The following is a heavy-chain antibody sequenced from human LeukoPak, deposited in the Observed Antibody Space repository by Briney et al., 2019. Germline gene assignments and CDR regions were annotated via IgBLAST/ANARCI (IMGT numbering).Heavy chain of an antibody. CDR1: GFTFSSYS. V-gene: IGHV3-21*01. Sequence: GGSLRLSCAASGFTFSSYSMNWVRQAPGKGLEWVSSISGSSSYIYYADSVKGRFTISRDNAKNSLYLQMNSLRAEDTAVYYCASSVEWLPHYFDYWGQGTLVTVSS. CDR2: ISGSSSYI. D-gene: IGHD3-3*01. J-gene: IGHJ4*02. CDR3: ASSVEWLPHYFDY.